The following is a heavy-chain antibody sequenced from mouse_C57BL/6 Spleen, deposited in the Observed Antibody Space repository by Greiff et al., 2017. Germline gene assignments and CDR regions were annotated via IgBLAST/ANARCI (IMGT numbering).Heavy chain of an antibody. CDR1: GYTFTSYW. V-gene: IGHV1-69*01. J-gene: IGHJ4*01. CDR3: ARGSPYYYAMDY. Sequence: QVQLQQSGAELVMPGASVKLSCKASGYTFTSYWMHWVKQRPGQGLEWIGEIDPSDSYTNYNQKFKGKSTLTVDKSSSTAYMQLSSLTSEDSAVXYCARGSPYYYAMDYWGQGTSVTVSS. CDR2: IDPSDSYT.